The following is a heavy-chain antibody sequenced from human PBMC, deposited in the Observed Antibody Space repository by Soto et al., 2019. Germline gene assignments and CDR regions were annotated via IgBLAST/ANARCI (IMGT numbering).Heavy chain of an antibody. D-gene: IGHD5-18*01. V-gene: IGHV5-51*01. CDR1: GGNFTAYW. CDR2: IYPDDSDI. CDR3: ARSDTAYYYYYAMDV. Sequence: PCEPQRNSYKVSGGNFTAYWVCWVIQIQGKGLEWMGLIYPDDSDIRYSPSFQGQVTISADKSTNTAYLQWSSLKASDTGMYYCARSDTAYYYYYAMDVRGQGPIVTVSS. J-gene: IGHJ6*02.